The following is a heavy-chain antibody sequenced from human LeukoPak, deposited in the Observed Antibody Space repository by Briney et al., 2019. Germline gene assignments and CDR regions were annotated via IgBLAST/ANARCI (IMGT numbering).Heavy chain of an antibody. CDR2: ISGDGGST. CDR3: AKVGYSNYNRGVVY. J-gene: IGHJ4*02. Sequence: GGSLRLSCAASGFTFDDYAMHWVRQAPGKGLEWVPLISGDGGSTYYADSVKGRFTISRDNSKNSLYLQMNSLRTEDTALYYCAKVGYSNYNRGVVYWGQGTLVTVSS. V-gene: IGHV3-43*02. CDR1: GFTFDDYA. D-gene: IGHD4-11*01.